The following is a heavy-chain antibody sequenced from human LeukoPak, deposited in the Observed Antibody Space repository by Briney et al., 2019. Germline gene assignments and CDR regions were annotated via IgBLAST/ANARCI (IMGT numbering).Heavy chain of an antibody. D-gene: IGHD1-7*01. CDR3: ARVNYVSSGWGAPFDC. CDR2: ITQTGGTI. J-gene: IGHJ4*02. V-gene: IGHV3-48*04. CDR1: GFTFSSYR. Sequence: PGGSLRLSCAASGFTFSSYRMSWVRQTPGKGLEWLSYITQTGGTIYYADSVKGRFTISRDNAKNSLYLQINSLRAKDTAIYYCARVNYVSSGWGAPFDCWGQGTLVTVSS.